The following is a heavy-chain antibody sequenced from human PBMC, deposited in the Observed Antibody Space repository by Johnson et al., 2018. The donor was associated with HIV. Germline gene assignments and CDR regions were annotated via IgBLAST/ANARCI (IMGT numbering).Heavy chain of an antibody. CDR2: IKSKTDGGTT. Sequence: VQLVESGGGLVQPGGSLRLSCAASGLTFSNAWMSWVRQAPGKGLEWVGRIKSKTDGGTTDYAAPVKGRFTISRDDSKNTLYLQMNSLKTEDTAVFYCARDRCSAVDYDPGAFDIWGQGTMVTVSS. CDR3: ARDRCSAVDYDPGAFDI. CDR1: GLTFSNAW. J-gene: IGHJ3*02. D-gene: IGHD4/OR15-4a*01. V-gene: IGHV3-15*01.